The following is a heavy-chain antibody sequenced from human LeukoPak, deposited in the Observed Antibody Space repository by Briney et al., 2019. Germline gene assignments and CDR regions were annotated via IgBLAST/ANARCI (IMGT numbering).Heavy chain of an antibody. J-gene: IGHJ3*02. CDR1: GFTFSSYS. Sequence: GGSLRLSCAASGFTFSSYSMNWVRQAPGKGLEWVSSISSSSSYIYYADSVKGRFTISRDNAKNSLYLQMNSLRAEDTAVYYCARDRMYSSSWYRDAFDIWGQGTMVTVSS. V-gene: IGHV3-21*01. CDR3: ARDRMYSSSWYRDAFDI. D-gene: IGHD6-13*01. CDR2: ISSSSSYI.